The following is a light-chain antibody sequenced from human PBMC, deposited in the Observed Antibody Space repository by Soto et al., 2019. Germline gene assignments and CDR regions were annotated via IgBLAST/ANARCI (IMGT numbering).Light chain of an antibody. CDR2: GAS. V-gene: IGKV3-15*01. J-gene: IGKJ5*01. Sequence: EIVMTQSPATLSVSPGERATLSCRASQTIYTNLAWYQQKPGQAPRLLIYGASTRATGIPARFSGSGSGTEFTLSISSLQSEDFALYYCQQYNNWPPFTFGQGTRLDIK. CDR3: QQYNNWPPFT. CDR1: QTIYTN.